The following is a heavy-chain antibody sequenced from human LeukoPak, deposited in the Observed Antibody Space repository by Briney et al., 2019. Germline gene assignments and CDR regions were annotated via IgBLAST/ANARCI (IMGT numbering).Heavy chain of an antibody. CDR3: ARSTPDN. J-gene: IGHJ4*02. CDR1: GFNFSNSR. V-gene: IGHV3-74*01. D-gene: IGHD2-15*01. CDR2: ISSDGSST. Sequence: GGSLRLSCAASGFNFSNSRMHRVRQAPGKGLMWVSRISSDGSSTIYADSVKGRFTISRDNAKNTLYMQMNSLRAEDTADYYCARSTPDNWGQGTLVTVSS.